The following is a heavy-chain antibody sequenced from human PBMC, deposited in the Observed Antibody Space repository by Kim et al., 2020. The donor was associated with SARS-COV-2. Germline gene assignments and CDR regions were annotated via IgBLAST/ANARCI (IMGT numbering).Heavy chain of an antibody. D-gene: IGHD4-17*01. Sequence: SETLSLTCTVSGGSISSHPFYWDWIRQPLGKGLEWIGSIHYTGSTYYNSSLKRRVTISIDTPKNQFSLKMSSVTAADTAVYYCARLSRMTTGTTERAYETWGQVTMVTISS. CDR2: IHYTGST. CDR3: ARLSRMTTGTTERAYET. J-gene: IGHJ3*01. CDR1: GGSISSHPFY. V-gene: IGHV4-39*01.